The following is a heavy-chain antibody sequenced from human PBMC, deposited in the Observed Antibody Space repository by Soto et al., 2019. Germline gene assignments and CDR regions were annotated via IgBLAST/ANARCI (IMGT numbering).Heavy chain of an antibody. Sequence: DVQLVESGGGSVQPGRSLRLTCAPSGLSLNDYAMHWVRQVSGKGLEWVSGIYWNGAKIDYADSVKGRFTISRDNTKKFLYVQMNSLRVEYTALYYCVKDITPGGLDYWGQGALVTVSS. V-gene: IGHV3-9*01. J-gene: IGHJ4*02. CDR3: VKDITPGGLDY. CDR2: IYWNGAKI. CDR1: GLSLNDYA. D-gene: IGHD1-26*01.